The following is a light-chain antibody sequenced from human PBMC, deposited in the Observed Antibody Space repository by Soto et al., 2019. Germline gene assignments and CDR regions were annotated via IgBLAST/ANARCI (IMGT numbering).Light chain of an antibody. CDR2: DAF. CDR1: QSVGSY. V-gene: IGKV3-11*01. Sequence: EIVLTQSPATLSSSPGERATLSCRASQSVGSYFAWYQHKPGQAPRLLIYDAFSRAAGIPARFSGSGSGTDFTLTISSLEPEDFAVYFCQQRSSWPLTFGGGTMVEIK. J-gene: IGKJ4*01. CDR3: QQRSSWPLT.